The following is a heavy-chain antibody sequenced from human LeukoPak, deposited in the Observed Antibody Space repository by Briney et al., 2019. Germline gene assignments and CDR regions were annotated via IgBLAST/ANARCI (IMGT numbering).Heavy chain of an antibody. J-gene: IGHJ6*02. CDR3: AREGYNSSSSYYYGMDV. D-gene: IGHD6-6*01. V-gene: IGHV3-48*01. Sequence: GGSLRLSCAASGFIFRSYSMNWVRQAPGKGLEWISYITSSSSTIYYADSVQGRFTISGDNAKNSLYLQMNSLRAEDTAVYYCAREGYNSSSSYYYGMDVWGQGTTVTVSS. CDR2: ITSSSSTI. CDR1: GFIFRSYS.